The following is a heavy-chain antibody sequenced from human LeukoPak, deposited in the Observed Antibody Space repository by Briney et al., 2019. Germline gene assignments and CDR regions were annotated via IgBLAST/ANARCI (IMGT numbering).Heavy chain of an antibody. CDR3: ARGTYGDY. D-gene: IGHD3-10*01. Sequence: ASVKVSCKASGYTFTSYGISWVRQAPGQGLEWMGWISTYYGNTESAQKFQGRVTMTTDTSTSTGYMELRSLRSDDTAVYYCARGTYGDYWGQGTLVTVSS. J-gene: IGHJ4*02. CDR2: ISTYYGNT. CDR1: GYTFTSYG. V-gene: IGHV1-18*04.